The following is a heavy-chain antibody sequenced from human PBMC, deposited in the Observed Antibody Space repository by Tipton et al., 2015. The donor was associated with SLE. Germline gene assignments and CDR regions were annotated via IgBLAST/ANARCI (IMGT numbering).Heavy chain of an antibody. Sequence: TLSLTCAVYGGSFSGYYWNWIRQPPGKGLEWIGEINHTGSSNYNPPLKSRVTISVDTSKNQFSLNLNSVTAADTAVYYCARGRGGKPLDYWGQGTLVTVSS. CDR1: GGSFSGYY. V-gene: IGHV4-34*01. CDR3: ARGRGGKPLDY. CDR2: INHTGSS. J-gene: IGHJ4*02. D-gene: IGHD4-23*01.